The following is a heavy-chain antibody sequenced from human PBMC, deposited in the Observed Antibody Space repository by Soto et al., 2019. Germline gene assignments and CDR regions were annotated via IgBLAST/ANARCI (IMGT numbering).Heavy chain of an antibody. CDR3: ARDLPNYYGSGDQGY. J-gene: IGHJ4*02. CDR1: GFNFSSYS. Sequence: SLRLSCAASGFNFSSYSMNWVRQAPGKGLEWVSSISSSSSYIYYADSVKGRFTISRDNAKNSLYLQMNSLRAEDTAVYYCARDLPNYYGSGDQGYWGQGTLVTVSS. V-gene: IGHV3-21*01. D-gene: IGHD3-10*01. CDR2: ISSSSSYI.